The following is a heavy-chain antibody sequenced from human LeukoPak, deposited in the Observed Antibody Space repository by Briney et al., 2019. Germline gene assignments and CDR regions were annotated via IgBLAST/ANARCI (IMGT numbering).Heavy chain of an antibody. CDR2: INPSGGST. J-gene: IGHJ3*02. CDR1: GYTFTGYY. V-gene: IGHV1-46*01. D-gene: IGHD3-9*01. Sequence: GASVKVSCKASGYTFTGYYMHWVRQAPGQGLEWMGIINPSGGSTSYAQKFQGRVTMTRDTSTSTVYMELSSLRSEDTAVYYCARVPVRYSPRGAFDIWGQGTMVTVSS. CDR3: ARVPVRYSPRGAFDI.